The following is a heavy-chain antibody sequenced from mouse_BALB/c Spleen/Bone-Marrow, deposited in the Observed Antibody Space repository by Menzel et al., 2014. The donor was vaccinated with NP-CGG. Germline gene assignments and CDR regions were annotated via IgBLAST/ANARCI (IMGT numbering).Heavy chain of an antibody. J-gene: IGHJ4*01. CDR2: IYPGSGST. Sequence: LKDSGSELVRPGASVKLSCKASGYTFTSYWMHWVRQRPGQGLEWIGNIYPGSGSTNYDEKFKSKATLTVDTSSSTAYMQLSSLTSEDSAVYYCRSYDYAMDYWGQGTSVTVSS. D-gene: IGHD1-1*01. V-gene: IGHV1S22*01. CDR3: RSYDYAMDY. CDR1: GYTFTSYW.